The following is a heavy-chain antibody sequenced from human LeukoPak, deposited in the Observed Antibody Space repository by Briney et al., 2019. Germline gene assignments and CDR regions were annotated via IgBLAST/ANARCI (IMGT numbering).Heavy chain of an antibody. V-gene: IGHV3-23*01. CDR2: ISGSGGST. J-gene: IGHJ4*02. CDR3: AKGTQRGNSGWGYFIDY. CDR1: GFTFSSYA. D-gene: IGHD3-10*01. Sequence: PGGSLRLSCAASGFTFSSYAMSWVRQAPGKGLEWVSAISGSGGSTYYADSVKGRFTISRDNAKNFLYVQMNNLRAEDTALYYCAKGTQRGNSGWGYFIDYWGQGTLVTVSS.